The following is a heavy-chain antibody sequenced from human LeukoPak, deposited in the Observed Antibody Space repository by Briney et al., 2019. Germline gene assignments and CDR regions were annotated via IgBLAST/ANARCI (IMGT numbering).Heavy chain of an antibody. CDR2: ISGSGGST. Sequence: PGGSLRLYCAASGFTFSSYAMSWVRQAPGKGLEWVSAISGSGGSTYYADSVKGRFTISRDNSKNTLYLQMNSLRAEDTAVYYCAKQKGYYYDSSGYFSDYWGQGTLVTVSS. V-gene: IGHV3-23*01. CDR3: AKQKGYYYDSSGYFSDY. J-gene: IGHJ4*02. D-gene: IGHD3-22*01. CDR1: GFTFSSYA.